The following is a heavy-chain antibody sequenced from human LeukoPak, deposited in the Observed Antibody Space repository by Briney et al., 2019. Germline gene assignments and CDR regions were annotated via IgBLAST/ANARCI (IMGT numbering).Heavy chain of an antibody. CDR1: GLTLSGYW. CDR2: IKNDGSES. D-gene: IGHD6-19*01. V-gene: IGHV3-7*03. CDR3: AKNNGWFHLAQ. Sequence: GGSLRLSCSASGLTLSGYWMHWVRQIPGKGLEWVGHIKNDGSESYYVDSLKGRFSISRDNTNNALYLQMNSLRVEDTAVYYCAKNNGWFHLAQWGQGTLVTVSS. J-gene: IGHJ4*02.